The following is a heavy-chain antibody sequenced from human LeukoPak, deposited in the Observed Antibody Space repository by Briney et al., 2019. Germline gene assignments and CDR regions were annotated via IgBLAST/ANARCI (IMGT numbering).Heavy chain of an antibody. J-gene: IGHJ4*02. Sequence: SSETLSLTCAVYGGSFSGYYWSWIRQPPGKGLEWIGEINHSGSTNYNPSLKSRVTISVDTSKNQFSLKLSSVTAADTAVYYCARGNSDWGYYFDYWGQGTLVTISS. V-gene: IGHV4-34*01. CDR1: GGSFSGYY. CDR3: ARGNSDWGYYFDY. CDR2: INHSGST. D-gene: IGHD7-27*01.